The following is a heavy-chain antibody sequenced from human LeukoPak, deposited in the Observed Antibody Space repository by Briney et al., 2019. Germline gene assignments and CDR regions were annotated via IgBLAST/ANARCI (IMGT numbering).Heavy chain of an antibody. CDR2: IFSSGNT. V-gene: IGHV4-59*10. CDR3: ARSPHRLIGHWFDP. Sequence: SGTLSLPFPVSGGSINSYYWGGIRRPAGKRLEWIGRIFSSGNTIYNPSLQSRVTMSVDTSKNQFSLRLNSVTAADTAVYYCARSPHRLIGHWFDPWGQGTLVTVSS. J-gene: IGHJ5*02. CDR1: GGSINSYY. D-gene: IGHD3-16*01.